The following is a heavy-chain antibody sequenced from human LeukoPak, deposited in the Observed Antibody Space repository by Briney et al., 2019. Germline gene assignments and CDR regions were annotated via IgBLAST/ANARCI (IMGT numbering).Heavy chain of an antibody. CDR3: AXDRXYRGYSYGFDY. V-gene: IGHV4-61*01. CDR2: IYYSGST. D-gene: IGHD5-18*01. J-gene: IGHJ4*02. CDR1: GGSVSSGSYY. Sequence: SETLSLTCTVSGGSVSSGSYYWSWLRQPPGKGLEWIGYIYYSGSTNYNPSLKSRVTISVDTSKNQFSLKLSSVTAADTAVYXXAXDRXYRGYSYGFDYWGQGTLVTVSS.